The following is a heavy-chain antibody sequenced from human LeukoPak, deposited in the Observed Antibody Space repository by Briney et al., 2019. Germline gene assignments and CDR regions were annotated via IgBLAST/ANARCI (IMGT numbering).Heavy chain of an antibody. V-gene: IGHV3-7*01. J-gene: IGHJ4*02. Sequence: GGSLRLSCAASGFTFSTFWMSWVRQAPGKGLEWAANIQQDGSEKYYVDSVKGRFTISRDNAKNSLYLQMNSLRAEDTAVYYCAREDSSGSGEDYWGQGTLVTVSS. D-gene: IGHD3-22*01. CDR3: AREDSSGSGEDY. CDR2: IQQDGSEK. CDR1: GFTFSTFW.